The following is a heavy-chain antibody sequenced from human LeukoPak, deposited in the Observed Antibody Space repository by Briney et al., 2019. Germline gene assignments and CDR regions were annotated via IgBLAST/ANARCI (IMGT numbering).Heavy chain of an antibody. CDR1: GYTFTNYG. J-gene: IGHJ2*01. Sequence: GASVKVSCKASGYTFTNYGISWVRQAPGQGLEWMGWISAYNGNTNYAQKVQGRVTLTTDTSTTTAYMELRSLRSDDTAVYYCARGGYCRGGGCSLSWIADWYFDLWGRGTLVTVSS. D-gene: IGHD2-15*01. V-gene: IGHV1-18*01. CDR3: ARGGYCRGGGCSLSWIADWYFDL. CDR2: ISAYNGNT.